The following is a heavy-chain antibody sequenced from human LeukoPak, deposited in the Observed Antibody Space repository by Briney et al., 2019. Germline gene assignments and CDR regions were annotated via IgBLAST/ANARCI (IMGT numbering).Heavy chain of an antibody. D-gene: IGHD5-12*01. Sequence: SETLSLTCSVSGDSVSSSSYYWGWIRQPPGKGLEWIGSIYFTGSTYYNPSLKSRVTISVDTSKNQFSLKLSSVTAADTAVYYCAREKRGYSGYDYYYYMDVWGKGTTVTISS. CDR3: AREKRGYSGYDYYYYMDV. CDR2: IYFTGST. V-gene: IGHV4-39*07. J-gene: IGHJ6*03. CDR1: GDSVSSSSYY.